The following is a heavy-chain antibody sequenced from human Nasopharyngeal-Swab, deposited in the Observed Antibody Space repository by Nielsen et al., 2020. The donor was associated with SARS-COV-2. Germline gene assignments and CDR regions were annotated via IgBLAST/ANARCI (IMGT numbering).Heavy chain of an antibody. CDR2: IWYDGSNK. D-gene: IGHD3-9*01. CDR3: ARSLTPYSYFDY. V-gene: IGHV3-33*03. CDR1: GFTFSSYG. Sequence: GESLKISCAASGFTFSSYGMHWVRQAPGKGLEWVAVIWYDGSNKYHADSVKGRFTISRDNSKNSLYLQMNRLRTEDTALYYCARSLTPYSYFDYWGQGTLVTVSS. J-gene: IGHJ4*02.